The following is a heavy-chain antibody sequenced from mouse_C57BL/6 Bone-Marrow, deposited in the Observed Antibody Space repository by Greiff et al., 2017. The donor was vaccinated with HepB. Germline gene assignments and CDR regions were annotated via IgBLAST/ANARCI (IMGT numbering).Heavy chain of an antibody. D-gene: IGHD1-1*01. V-gene: IGHV1-64*01. J-gene: IGHJ1*03. Sequence: QVQLQQPGAELVKPGASVKLSCKASGYTFTSYWMHWVKQRPGQGLEWIGMIHPNSGSTNYNEKFKSKATLTVDKSSSTAYMQLSSLTSEDSAVYYCAREDYGSSFYWYFDVWGTGTTVTVSS. CDR2: IHPNSGST. CDR1: GYTFTSYW. CDR3: AREDYGSSFYWYFDV.